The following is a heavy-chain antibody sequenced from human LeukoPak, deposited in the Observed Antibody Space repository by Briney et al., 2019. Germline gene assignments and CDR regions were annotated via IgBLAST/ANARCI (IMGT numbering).Heavy chain of an antibody. D-gene: IGHD6-19*01. J-gene: IGHJ5*02. CDR1: GGSISSGNYY. CDR3: ARYYLQWLARSTNWFDP. Sequence: SQTLSLTCTVSGGSISSGNYYWSWIRQPPGKGLEWIGEINHSGSTNYNPSLKSRVTISVDTSKNQFSLKLSSVTAADTAVYYCARYYLQWLARSTNWFDPWGQGTLVTVSS. CDR2: INHSGST. V-gene: IGHV4-39*07.